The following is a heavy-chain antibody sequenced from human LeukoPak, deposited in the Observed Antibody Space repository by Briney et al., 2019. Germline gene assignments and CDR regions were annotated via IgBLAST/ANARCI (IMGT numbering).Heavy chain of an antibody. D-gene: IGHD3-3*01. CDR3: ARHWRYDFWSGNSP. J-gene: IGHJ5*02. CDR1: GGSIGNSFYF. Sequence: SETLSLTCTVSGGSIGNSFYFWAWIRQTPGKGLEWIGSISYSGSTSYYHSSLKSRVTISVDTSKNQLSLRLSSLTAADTAVYYCARHWRYDFWSGNSPWGQGTLVTVSS. V-gene: IGHV4-39*01. CDR2: ISYSGSTS.